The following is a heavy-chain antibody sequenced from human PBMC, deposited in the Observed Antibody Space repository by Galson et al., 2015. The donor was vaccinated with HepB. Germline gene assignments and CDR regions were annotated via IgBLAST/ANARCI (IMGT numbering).Heavy chain of an antibody. V-gene: IGHV3-7*03. D-gene: IGHD2-15*01. Sequence: SLRLSCAASGFAFSSYWMSWVRQAPGKGLEWVANIKQDGSEKYYVDSVKGRFTISRDNAKNSLYLQMNSLRAEDTAVYYCAREGYCSGGSCFFYYYYYMDVWGKGTTVTVSS. CDR1: GFAFSSYW. CDR2: IKQDGSEK. CDR3: AREGYCSGGSCFFYYYYYMDV. J-gene: IGHJ6*03.